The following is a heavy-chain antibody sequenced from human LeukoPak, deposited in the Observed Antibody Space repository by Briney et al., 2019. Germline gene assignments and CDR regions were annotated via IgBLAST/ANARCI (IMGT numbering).Heavy chain of an antibody. J-gene: IGHJ4*02. V-gene: IGHV3-74*01. CDR3: ARKSVAGGKEFDY. CDR2: INSDGSSI. CDR1: RFTFSNYW. Sequence: AGGSLRLSCAASRFTFSNYWMHWVRQAPGKGLVWVSRINSDGSSISYADSVKGRFTISRDNAKNSLYLQMNSLRAEDTAVYYCARKSVAGGKEFDYWGQGTLVTVSS. D-gene: IGHD6-19*01.